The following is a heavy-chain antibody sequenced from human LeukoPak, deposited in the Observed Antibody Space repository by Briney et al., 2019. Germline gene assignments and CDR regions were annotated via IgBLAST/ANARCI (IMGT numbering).Heavy chain of an antibody. CDR3: ARWNYDFWSGYYSFDY. CDR2: INHSGST. V-gene: IGHV4-34*01. Sequence: SETLSLTCAVYGGSFSGYYWSWIRQPPGKGLEWIGEINHSGSTNYNPSLKSRATISVDTSKNQFSLKLSSVTAADTAVYYCARWNYDFWSGYYSFDYWGQGTLVTVSS. J-gene: IGHJ4*02. CDR1: GGSFSGYY. D-gene: IGHD3-3*01.